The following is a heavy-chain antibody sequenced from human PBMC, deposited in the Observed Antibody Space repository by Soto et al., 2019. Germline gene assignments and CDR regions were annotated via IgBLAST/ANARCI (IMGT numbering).Heavy chain of an antibody. D-gene: IGHD1-7*01. CDR3: ARASIGRITGSTLAYYYYYVMDV. Sequence: QVHLVQSGAEVKRSGSSVKVSCKASGGSLTGYTITWVRQAPGQGLEWMEGIIPIFDTTNYAQKLQGRVTITADDSTSTAYMELSSLRSEDTAVYYCARASIGRITGSTLAYYYYYVMDVWGQGTTVTVSS. CDR1: GGSLTGYT. CDR2: IIPIFDTT. V-gene: IGHV1-69*01. J-gene: IGHJ6*02.